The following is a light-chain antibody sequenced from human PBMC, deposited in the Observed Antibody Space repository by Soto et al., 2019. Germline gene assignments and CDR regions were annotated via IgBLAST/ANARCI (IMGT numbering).Light chain of an antibody. Sequence: AIQMTQSPSSLSASVGDRVTITCRASQGIRVDLAWYQQKPGKAPKLLIYAASSLHSGVPSRFSGSGSGTDFTLTISSLQPEDFATYYCLQDYNYPWTFGQGTKVEIK. CDR3: LQDYNYPWT. J-gene: IGKJ1*01. CDR1: QGIRVD. V-gene: IGKV1-6*01. CDR2: AAS.